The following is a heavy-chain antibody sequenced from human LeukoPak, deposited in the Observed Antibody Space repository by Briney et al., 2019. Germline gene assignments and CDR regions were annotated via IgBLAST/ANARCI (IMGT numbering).Heavy chain of an antibody. V-gene: IGHV3-23*01. CDR3: AKDKYYGSGSYYEGYYYYYMDV. CDR2: ISGSGGST. Sequence: GGSLRLSCAASGFTFSSYAMSWVRQAPGKGLEWVSAISGSGGSTYCADSVKGRFTISRDNSKNTLYLQMNSLRAEDTAVYYCAKDKYYGSGSYYEGYYYYYMDVWGKGTTVTVSS. J-gene: IGHJ6*03. D-gene: IGHD3-10*01. CDR1: GFTFSSYA.